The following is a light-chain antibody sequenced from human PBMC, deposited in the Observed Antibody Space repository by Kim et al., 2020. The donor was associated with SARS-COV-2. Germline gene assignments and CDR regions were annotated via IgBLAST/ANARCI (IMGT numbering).Light chain of an antibody. CDR3: GSYTTSSSLV. CDR1: SSAIGGYDY. V-gene: IGLV2-14*03. CDR2: DVH. J-gene: IGLJ2*01. Sequence: GQSITISCVGTSSAIGGYDYVSWYKQLPGEAPKLIIYDVHKRPSGDSNRFSGSKSGNTASLTISGLQAEDEADYYCGSYTTSSSLVFGGGTQLTVL.